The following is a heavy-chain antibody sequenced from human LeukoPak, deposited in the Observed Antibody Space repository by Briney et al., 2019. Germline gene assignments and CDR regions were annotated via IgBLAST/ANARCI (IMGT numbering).Heavy chain of an antibody. J-gene: IGHJ5*02. CDR3: ATIFVYDPPSWSWFDP. CDR1: GYTLTELS. V-gene: IGHV1-24*01. Sequence: ASVKVSCKVAGYTLTELSMHWVRQAPGKGLEWMGGFDPEDGETIYAQKFQGRVTMTEDTSTDTAYMELSSLRSEDTAVYYCATIFVYDPPSWSWFDPWGQGTLVTVSS. D-gene: IGHD3-3*01. CDR2: FDPEDGET.